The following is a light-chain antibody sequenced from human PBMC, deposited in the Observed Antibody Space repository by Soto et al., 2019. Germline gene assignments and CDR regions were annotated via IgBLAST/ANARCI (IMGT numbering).Light chain of an antibody. CDR3: GSSSTSRTRVV. CDR1: SSDVGGYNY. J-gene: IGLJ2*01. CDR2: DVT. Sequence: QSALTQPASVSGSPGQSITISCTGTSSDVGGYNYVSWYQQYPGKAPKLMIYDVTNRPSGVSNRFSGSKSGNTASLTISGLQAEDEADYYCGSSSTSRTRVVFGGGTKLTVL. V-gene: IGLV2-14*01.